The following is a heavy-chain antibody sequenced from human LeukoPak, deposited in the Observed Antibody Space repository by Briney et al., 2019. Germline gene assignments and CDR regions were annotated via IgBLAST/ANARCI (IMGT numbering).Heavy chain of an antibody. Sequence: SETLSLTCAVYGGSFSGYYWSWIRQPPGKGLEWIGEINHSGSTNYNPSLKSRVTISVDTSRNQFSLKLSSVTAADTAVYYCARGRLGAERWLDPWGQGTLVTVSS. J-gene: IGHJ5*02. CDR3: ARGRLGAERWLDP. CDR2: INHSGST. D-gene: IGHD1-26*01. CDR1: GGSFSGYY. V-gene: IGHV4-34*01.